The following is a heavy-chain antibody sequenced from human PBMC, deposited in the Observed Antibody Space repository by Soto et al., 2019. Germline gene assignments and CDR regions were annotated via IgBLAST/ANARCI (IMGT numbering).Heavy chain of an antibody. CDR1: GFTFSSYA. V-gene: IGHV3-30-3*01. CDR2: ISYDGSNK. J-gene: IGHJ4*02. Sequence: GGSLRLSCAASGFTFSSYAMHWVRQAPGKGLEWVAVISYDGSNKYYADSVKGRFTISRDNSKNTLYLQMNSLRAEDTAVYYCARVGMPYWSTFDYFDYWGQGTLVTVSS. CDR3: ARVGMPYWSTFDYFDY. D-gene: IGHD1-1*01.